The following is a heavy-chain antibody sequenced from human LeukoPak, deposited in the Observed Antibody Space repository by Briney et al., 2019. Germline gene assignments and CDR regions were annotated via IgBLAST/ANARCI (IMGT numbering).Heavy chain of an antibody. CDR1: GFTFSSYE. V-gene: IGHV1-8*01. J-gene: IGHJ6*02. CDR3: ARSYSSSWYDYYYYGMDV. CDR2: LNPNSGNT. D-gene: IGHD6-13*01. Sequence: GGSLRLSCAASGFTFSSYEMNWVRQATGQGLEWMGWLNPNSGNTGYAQKFQGRVTMTRNTSISTAYMELSSLRSEDTAVYYCARSYSSSWYDYYYYGMDVWGQGTTVTVSS.